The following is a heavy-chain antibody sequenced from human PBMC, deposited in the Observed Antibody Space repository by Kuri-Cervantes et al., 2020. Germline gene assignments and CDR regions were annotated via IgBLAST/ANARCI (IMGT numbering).Heavy chain of an antibody. J-gene: IGHJ4*02. CDR1: GGSISSGGYS. CDR3: ARYLGYSGYGYFDY. CDR2: IYHSGST. Sequence: SETLSLTCAVSGGSISSGGYSWSWIRQPPGKGLEWIGYIYHSGSTYYNPSLKSRVTISVDRSKNQFSLKLSSVTAADTAVYYCARYLGYSGYGYFDYWGQGTLVTVSS. D-gene: IGHD5-12*01. V-gene: IGHV4-30-2*02.